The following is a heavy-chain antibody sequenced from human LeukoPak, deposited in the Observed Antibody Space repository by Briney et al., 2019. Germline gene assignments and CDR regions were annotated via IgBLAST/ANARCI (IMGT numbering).Heavy chain of an antibody. CDR2: IGSSDSTT. CDR3: ASLETLQFDP. J-gene: IGHJ5*02. V-gene: IGHV3-48*03. D-gene: IGHD2-15*01. CDR1: GFTFSSYE. Sequence: PGGSLRLSCVASGFTFSSYEMNWVRQAPGKGLEWLSYIGSSDSTTHYADSVKGRFTISRDNAKNSLYLQMNSLRAEDTAVYYCASLETLQFDPWGQGTLVTVSS.